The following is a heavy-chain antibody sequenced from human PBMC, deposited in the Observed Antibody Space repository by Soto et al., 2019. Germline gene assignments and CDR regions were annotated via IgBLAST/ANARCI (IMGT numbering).Heavy chain of an antibody. J-gene: IGHJ4*02. CDR3: ASRYLFDY. CDR2: ISYDGSNK. V-gene: IGHV3-30*03. Sequence: GSLRLSCAASGFTFSSYGMHWVRQAPGKGLEWVAVISYDGSNKYYADSVKGRFTISRDNSKNTLYLQMNSLRAEDTAVYYCASRYLFDYWGQGTLVTVSS. D-gene: IGHD1-20*01. CDR1: GFTFSSYG.